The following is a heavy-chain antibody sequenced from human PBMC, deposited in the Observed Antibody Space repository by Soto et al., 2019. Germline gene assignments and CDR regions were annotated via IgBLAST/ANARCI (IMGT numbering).Heavy chain of an antibody. V-gene: IGHV1-18*01. CDR1: GYTFTSYG. J-gene: IGHJ5*02. CDR3: ARGVALEWSWSSRYNWFDP. CDR2: ISAYNGNT. D-gene: IGHD6-13*01. Sequence: GASVKVSCKASGYTFTSYGISWVRQAPGQGLEWMGWISAYNGNTNYAQKLQGRVTMTTDTSTSTAYMELRSLRSDDTAVYYCARGVALEWSWSSRYNWFDPWGQGTLVTVSS.